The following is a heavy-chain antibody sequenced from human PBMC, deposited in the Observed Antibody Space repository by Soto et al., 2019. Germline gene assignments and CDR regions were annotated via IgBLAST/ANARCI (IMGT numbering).Heavy chain of an antibody. Sequence: GSLRLCCAASGXTFSSYGMHWVRQAPGKGLEWVAFIWHDGGNKFYAESVKGRFTISRDNSKNTLYLQMTSMSAEDTAMYYCARDGDVNTGFGKDYWGQGTLVTVSS. CDR2: IWHDGGNK. J-gene: IGHJ4*02. CDR1: GXTFSSYG. V-gene: IGHV3-33*01. D-gene: IGHD3-16*01. CDR3: ARDGDVNTGFGKDY.